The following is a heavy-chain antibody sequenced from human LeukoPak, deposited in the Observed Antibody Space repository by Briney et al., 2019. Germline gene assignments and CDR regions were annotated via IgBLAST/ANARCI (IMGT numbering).Heavy chain of an antibody. CDR1: GGSISSYY. Sequence: PSETLSLTCTVSGGSISSYYWSWIRQPPGKGLEWIGYFYYSGSTNCNPSLKSRVTMSVDTSKNQFSLKLTSVTAADTAVYYCARDPLSSYYYMDVWGKGTTVTVSS. CDR2: FYYSGST. V-gene: IGHV4-59*01. CDR3: ARDPLSSYYYMDV. J-gene: IGHJ6*03.